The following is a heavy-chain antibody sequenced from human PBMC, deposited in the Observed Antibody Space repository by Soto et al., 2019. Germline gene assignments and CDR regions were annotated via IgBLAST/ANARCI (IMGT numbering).Heavy chain of an antibody. CDR2: IYHSGST. J-gene: IGHJ4*02. V-gene: IGHV4-38-2*01. D-gene: IGHD1-20*01. CDR1: GYAISSDYY. Sequence: SETLSLTCVVSGYAISSDYYWGWIRQPPGKGLEWIGSIYHSGSTYYNPSLKSRVTISVDTSKNQFSLKLSSVNAADTAVYYCATSQKGYNWNYFDHWGQGALVTVSS. CDR3: ATSQKGYNWNYFDH.